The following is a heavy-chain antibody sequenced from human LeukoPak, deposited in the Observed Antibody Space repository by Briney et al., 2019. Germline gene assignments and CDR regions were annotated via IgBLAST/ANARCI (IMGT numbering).Heavy chain of an antibody. CDR3: AQLGSFFDIMSGYLLPYYFDY. Sequence: GGSLRLSCAASGFTFSSYAMSWLRQAPGKGLEWVSAISGSGGSTYYADSVKGRFTISRDNSKNTLYLQMNSLRAEDTAVYYCAQLGSFFDIMSGYLLPYYFDYRLQGTLVIVSS. D-gene: IGHD3-9*01. CDR1: GFTFSSYA. CDR2: ISGSGGST. V-gene: IGHV3-23*01. J-gene: IGHJ4*02.